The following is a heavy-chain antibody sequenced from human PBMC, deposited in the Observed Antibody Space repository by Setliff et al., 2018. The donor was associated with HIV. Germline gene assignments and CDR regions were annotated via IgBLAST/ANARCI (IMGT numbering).Heavy chain of an antibody. CDR1: GFTFRSYA. V-gene: IGHV3-23*01. CDR3: AKDPPGFSHFLDY. Sequence: PGGSLRLSCAASGFTFRSYAMSWVRQAPGKGLEWVSVMSGSGVSTHYVDSVKGRFTISRDNSKNTLYLQINSLRAEDTALYYCAKDPPGFSHFLDYWGQGAVVTVSS. J-gene: IGHJ4*02. CDR2: MSGSGVST.